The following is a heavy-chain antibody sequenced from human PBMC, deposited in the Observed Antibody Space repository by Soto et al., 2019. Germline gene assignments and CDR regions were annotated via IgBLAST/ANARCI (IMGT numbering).Heavy chain of an antibody. CDR1: GFTFSSYA. CDR2: ISYDGSNK. D-gene: IGHD4-17*01. J-gene: IGHJ3*02. Sequence: GGSLRLSCAASGFTFSSYAMHWVRQAPGKGLEWVAVISYDGSNKYYADSVKGRFTISRDNSKNTLYLQMNSLRAEDTAVYYCARASPPLDYGVPQLHDAFDIWGQGTMVTVSS. V-gene: IGHV3-30-3*01. CDR3: ARASPPLDYGVPQLHDAFDI.